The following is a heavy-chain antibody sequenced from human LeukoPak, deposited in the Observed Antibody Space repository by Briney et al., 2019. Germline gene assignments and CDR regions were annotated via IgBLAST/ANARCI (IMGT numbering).Heavy chain of an antibody. CDR1: GGTFSSYA. CDR2: ISAYNGNT. Sequence: GASVKVSCKASGGTFSSYAISWVRQAPGQGLEWMGWISAYNGNTNYAQKLQGRVTMTTDTSTSTAYMELRSLRSDDTAVYYCARELQNYGDYVEEYFDYWGQGTLVTVSS. V-gene: IGHV1-18*01. D-gene: IGHD4-17*01. J-gene: IGHJ4*02. CDR3: ARELQNYGDYVEEYFDY.